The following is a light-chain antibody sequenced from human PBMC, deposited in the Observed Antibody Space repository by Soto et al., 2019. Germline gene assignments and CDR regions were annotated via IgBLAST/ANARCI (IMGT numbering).Light chain of an antibody. CDR3: SPYTSSSTVV. CDR2: DVS. CDR1: SSDVGGYNS. Sequence: QSALTQPASVSGSPGQSITVSCTGTSSDVGGYNSVSWYQQHPGKAPKLMIYDVSYRPSGVSNRFSGSKSGNTASLTISGLQAEDEADYYCSPYTSSSTVVFGTGTKLTVL. J-gene: IGLJ1*01. V-gene: IGLV2-14*01.